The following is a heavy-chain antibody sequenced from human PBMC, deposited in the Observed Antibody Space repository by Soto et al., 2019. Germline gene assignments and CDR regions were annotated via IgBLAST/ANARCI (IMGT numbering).Heavy chain of an antibody. D-gene: IGHD6-19*01. CDR1: GFTFSSYA. Sequence: GVLRLSCAASGFTFSSYAMSWVRQAPGKGLEWVSAISGSGGSTYYADSVKGRFTISRDNSKNTLYLQMNSLRAEDTAVYYCAKAPVAGFTYYYYGMGVWGQGTTVTVSS. J-gene: IGHJ6*02. V-gene: IGHV3-23*01. CDR2: ISGSGGST. CDR3: AKAPVAGFTYYYYGMGV.